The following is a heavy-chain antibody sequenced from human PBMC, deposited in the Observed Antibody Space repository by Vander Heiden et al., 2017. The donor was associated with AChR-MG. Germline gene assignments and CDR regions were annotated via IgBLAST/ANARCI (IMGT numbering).Heavy chain of an antibody. J-gene: IGHJ4*02. CDR2: IRSKAHGGAA. D-gene: IGHD1-26*01. CDR1: RFSFRDAW. V-gene: IGHV3-15*01. Sequence: EVQLVESGGGLINPGGSLRLSCATSRFSFRDAWMAWVRQAPGRGLEWIGRIRSKAHGGAAVHAAPVKGRFTISRDDSKNTLYLQMDSLKTEDTALYYCTRDLGMWGQGILVTVSS. CDR3: TRDLGM.